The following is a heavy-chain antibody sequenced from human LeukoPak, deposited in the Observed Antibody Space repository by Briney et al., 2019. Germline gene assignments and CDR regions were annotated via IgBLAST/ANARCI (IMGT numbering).Heavy chain of an antibody. Sequence: GGSLRLSCAASGITFSSYGMSWVRQAPGKGLEWVSSISSTGGTTYYADSVKGRFTISRDNSKNTLYLQMNSLRAEDTAVYYCAKRADSSGYYNYFDYWGQGTLVTVSS. D-gene: IGHD3-22*01. V-gene: IGHV3-23*01. CDR2: ISSTGGTT. CDR1: GITFSSYG. CDR3: AKRADSSGYYNYFDY. J-gene: IGHJ4*02.